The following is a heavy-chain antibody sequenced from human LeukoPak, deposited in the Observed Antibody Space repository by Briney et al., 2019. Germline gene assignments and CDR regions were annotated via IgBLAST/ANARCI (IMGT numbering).Heavy chain of an antibody. D-gene: IGHD3-9*01. CDR3: AKAEGYDILTGPDY. Sequence: GGSLRLSCATSGFTLSSYAMSWVRQAPGKGLEWVSGIGASGGSTYYADSVKGRFTISRDNSKNTLYLQMNSLRTEDTAVYYCAKAEGYDILTGPDYWGQGTLVTVSS. CDR1: GFTLSSYA. J-gene: IGHJ4*02. V-gene: IGHV3-23*01. CDR2: IGASGGST.